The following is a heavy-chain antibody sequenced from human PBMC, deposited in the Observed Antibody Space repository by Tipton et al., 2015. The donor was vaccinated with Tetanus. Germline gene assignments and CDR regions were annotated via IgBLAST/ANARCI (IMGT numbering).Heavy chain of an antibody. J-gene: IGHJ4*02. Sequence: LRLSCTVSGASISTSRRFDWGWIRQPPGKGLEWIGSISYSGSTSYSPSLRSRVTMSVDTSRIQFSLNLTSVTAADTAVYYCARHLIYTYTSRYFDYWGLGTLVTVSS. CDR2: ISYSGST. CDR1: GASISTSRRFD. CDR3: ARHLIYTYTSRYFDY. V-gene: IGHV4-39*01. D-gene: IGHD5-18*01.